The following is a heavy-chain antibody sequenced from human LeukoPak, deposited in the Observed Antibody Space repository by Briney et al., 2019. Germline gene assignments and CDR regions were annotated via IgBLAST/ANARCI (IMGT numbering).Heavy chain of an antibody. V-gene: IGHV3-7*01. D-gene: IGHD2-2*01. J-gene: IGHJ4*02. CDR1: EFTFSSYW. Sequence: GGSLRLSCAASEFTFSSYWMSWVRQAPGKGLEWVANIKQDGSEKYYVDSVKGRFTISRDNAKNSLYLQMNSLRAEDTAVYYCARDGAVVPAASDYWGQGTLVTVSS. CDR3: ARDGAVVPAASDY. CDR2: IKQDGSEK.